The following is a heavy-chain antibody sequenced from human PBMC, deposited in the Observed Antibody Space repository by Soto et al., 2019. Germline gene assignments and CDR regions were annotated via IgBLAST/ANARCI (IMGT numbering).Heavy chain of an antibody. D-gene: IGHD2-21*02. CDR1: GYTFTSYY. Sequence: ASVKVSCKASGYTFTSYYMHWVRQARGQGLEWMGIINPSGGSTSYAQKFQGRVTMTRDTSTSTVYMELSSLRSEDTAVYYCEREGGVVTPGGYCYYGXDVWGQATTVTVSS. CDR3: EREGGVVTPGGYCYYGXDV. CDR2: INPSGGST. J-gene: IGHJ6*02. V-gene: IGHV1-46*01.